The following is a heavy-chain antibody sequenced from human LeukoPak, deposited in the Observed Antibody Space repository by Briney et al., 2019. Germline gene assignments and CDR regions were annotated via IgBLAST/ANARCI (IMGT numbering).Heavy chain of an antibody. D-gene: IGHD6-19*01. Sequence: ASVKVSCKASGYTFTSYYMHWVRQAPGQGLEWMGIINPSGGSTSYAQTFQGRVTMTRDTSTTTVYMELSSLRSEDTAVYYCARDTLPNSGIGVAGEFDPWGQGTLVTVSS. CDR1: GYTFTSYY. V-gene: IGHV1-46*01. CDR2: INPSGGST. J-gene: IGHJ5*02. CDR3: ARDTLPNSGIGVAGEFDP.